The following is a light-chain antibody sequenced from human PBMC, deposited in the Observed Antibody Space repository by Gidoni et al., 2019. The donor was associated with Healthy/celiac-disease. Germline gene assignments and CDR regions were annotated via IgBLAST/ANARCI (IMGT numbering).Light chain of an antibody. J-gene: IGKJ4*01. Sequence: EIVMTQSPATLSVSPGERANRSCRASQSVSSNLAWYQQKPGQAPRLLIYGASTRATGIPARFSGSGSGTEFTLTISSLQSEDFAVYYCQQYNNWPPVTFGGGTKVEIK. CDR3: QQYNNWPPVT. CDR1: QSVSSN. V-gene: IGKV3-15*01. CDR2: GAS.